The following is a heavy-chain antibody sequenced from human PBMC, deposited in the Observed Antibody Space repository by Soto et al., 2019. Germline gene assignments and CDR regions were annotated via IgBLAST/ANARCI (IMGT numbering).Heavy chain of an antibody. CDR1: GFNFKNYG. CDR2: ISGSGSET. D-gene: IGHD3-3*01. Sequence: GSLRLSCATSGFNFKNYGMSWVRLAPGQGLEWVSAISGSGSETYYADSVKGRFTITRDNSKETLFLQMNSLRAEDTAIYYCAKDMDLFIGVVPHATGSFDYWGQSTLVTVSS. J-gene: IGHJ4*02. V-gene: IGHV3-23*01. CDR3: AKDMDLFIGVVPHATGSFDY.